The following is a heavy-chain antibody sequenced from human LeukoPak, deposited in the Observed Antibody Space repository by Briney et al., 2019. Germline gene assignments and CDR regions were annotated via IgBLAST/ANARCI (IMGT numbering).Heavy chain of an antibody. V-gene: IGHV4-34*01. D-gene: IGHD2-15*01. Sequence: SETLSLTCAVYGGSFSGYYWSWIRQPPGKGLEWIGEVNHSGSTNYNPSLKSRVTISVDTSKNQFSLKLSSVTAADTAVYYCARTTEGYCRGRSCYSYYYYMDVWGKGTTVTVSS. J-gene: IGHJ6*03. CDR2: VNHSGST. CDR3: ARTTEGYCRGRSCYSYYYYMDV. CDR1: GGSFSGYY.